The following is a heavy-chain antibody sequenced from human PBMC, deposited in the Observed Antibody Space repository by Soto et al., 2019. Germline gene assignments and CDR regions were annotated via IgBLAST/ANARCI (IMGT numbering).Heavy chain of an antibody. CDR1: GFSLSTSGVG. V-gene: IGHV2-5*02. J-gene: IGHJ5*02. Sequence: SGPTLVNPTQTLTLTCTFSGFSLSTSGVGVGWIRQPPGKAPEWLALIYWDDDKRYSPSLKSRLTITKDTSKNQVVLTMTNMDPVDTATYYCALVNLGTRSGNVSPWGQGTLATVSS. CDR3: ALVNLGTRSGNVSP. CDR2: IYWDDDK. D-gene: IGHD5-12*01.